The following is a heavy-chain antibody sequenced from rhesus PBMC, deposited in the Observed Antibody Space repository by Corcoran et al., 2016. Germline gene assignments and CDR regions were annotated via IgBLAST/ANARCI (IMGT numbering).Heavy chain of an antibody. Sequence: EVQLVESGGGLVQPGGSLRRSCAASGFTFSNYYMHWGRQAQGQGLEWVVLIRNRANSYTTEYASSCKVRFTISKDDLKNTLYLQMSSLITVDTAVYYCTNAVTTMRFDVWGPGVLVTVSS. J-gene: IGHJ5-1*01. D-gene: IGHD4-35*01. CDR3: TNAVTTMRFDV. CDR1: GFTFSNYY. V-gene: IGHV3-13*01. CDR2: IRNRANSYTT.